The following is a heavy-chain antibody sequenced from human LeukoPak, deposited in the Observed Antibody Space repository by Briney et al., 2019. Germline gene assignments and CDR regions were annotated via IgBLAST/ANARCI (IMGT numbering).Heavy chain of an antibody. Sequence: GGSLRLSCAASGFTFDDYAMSWVRQAPGKGLEWVSGINWNGGSTGYADSVKGRFTISRDNAKNSLYLQMNSLRAEDTALYYCASPYCSSTSCPPGYWGQGTQVTVSS. V-gene: IGHV3-20*04. CDR2: INWNGGST. CDR3: ASPYCSSTSCPPGY. D-gene: IGHD2-2*01. CDR1: GFTFDDYA. J-gene: IGHJ4*02.